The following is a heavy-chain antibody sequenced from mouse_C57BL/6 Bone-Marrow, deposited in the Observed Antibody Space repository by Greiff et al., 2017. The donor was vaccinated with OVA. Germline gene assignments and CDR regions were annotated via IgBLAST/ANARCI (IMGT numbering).Heavy chain of an antibody. D-gene: IGHD1-1*01. CDR2: ISSGSSTI. CDR1: GFTFSDYG. CDR3: ARGATVVAYYFDY. V-gene: IGHV5-17*01. Sequence: EVKVVESGGGLVKPGGSLKLSCAASGFTFSDYGMHWVRQAPEKGLEWVAYISSGSSTIYYADTVKGRFTISRDNAKNTLFLQMTSLRSEDTAMYYCARGATVVAYYFDYWGQGTTLTVSS. J-gene: IGHJ2*01.